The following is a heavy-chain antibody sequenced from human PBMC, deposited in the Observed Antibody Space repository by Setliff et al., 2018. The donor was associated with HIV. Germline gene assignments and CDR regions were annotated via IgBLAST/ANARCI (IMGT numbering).Heavy chain of an antibody. J-gene: IGHJ4*02. D-gene: IGHD2-2*01. CDR1: GDTFSNYA. Sequence: SVKVSCKASGDTFSNYAISWVRQAPGQGLEWMGGIIPIFGTANYAQKFEGRVTITADKSTSTAYMEVNSLRFEDTAVYYCARVYCSIASCYDEYYFDYWGQGTLVTVSS. CDR3: ARVYCSIASCYDEYYFDY. CDR2: IIPIFGTA. V-gene: IGHV1-69*06.